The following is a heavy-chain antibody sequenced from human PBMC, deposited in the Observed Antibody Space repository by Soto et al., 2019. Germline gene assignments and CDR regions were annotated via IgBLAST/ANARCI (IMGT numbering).Heavy chain of an antibody. D-gene: IGHD2-15*01. CDR1: GGTFSSYA. CDR3: ARALPWEPDIAVVVAAYDAFDI. V-gene: IGHV1-69*13. Sequence: SVKVSCKASGGTFSSYAISWVRQAPGQGLEWMGGIIPIFGTANYAQKFQGRVTITADESTSTAYMELSSLRSEDTAVYYCARALPWEPDIAVVVAAYDAFDIWGQGTMVTVSS. CDR2: IIPIFGTA. J-gene: IGHJ3*02.